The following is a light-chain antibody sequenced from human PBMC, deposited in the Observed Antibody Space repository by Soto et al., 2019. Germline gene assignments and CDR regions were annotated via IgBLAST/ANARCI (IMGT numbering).Light chain of an antibody. CDR2: GAS. CDR1: QTVSSNY. J-gene: IGKJ5*01. Sequence: EIIFTQSXDTLSXXPXXXXTLXXRSSQTVSSNYLAWCQQRPGQAPRLLIYGASTRAAGIPDRFSGSGSGTDFTLTITRLEPEDSAVYFCQQYTGPSTTFGQGTRLEI. CDR3: QQYTGPSTT. V-gene: IGKV3-20*01.